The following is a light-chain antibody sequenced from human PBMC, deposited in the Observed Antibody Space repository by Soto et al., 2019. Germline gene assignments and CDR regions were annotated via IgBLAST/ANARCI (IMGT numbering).Light chain of an antibody. CDR2: AAS. CDR1: QGISSY. CDR3: QQGGT. Sequence: DIQLTQSPSFLSASVGDRVTITCRASQGISSYLAWYQQKPGKAPKLLIYAASTLQSGVPSRFSGSGSGTEFTHTMSSLQPEDFATYYCQQGGTFGPGTKVDI. J-gene: IGKJ3*01. V-gene: IGKV1-9*01.